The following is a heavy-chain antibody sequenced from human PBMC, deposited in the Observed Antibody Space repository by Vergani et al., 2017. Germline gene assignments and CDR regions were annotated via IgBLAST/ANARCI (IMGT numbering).Heavy chain of an antibody. CDR2: INPSGGST. J-gene: IGHJ4*02. V-gene: IGHV1-46*01. Sequence: QVQLVQSGAEVKKPGASVKVSCKASGYTFTSYYMHWVRQAPGQGLEWMGIINPSGGSTSYAQKFQGRVTMTRDTSTSTVYMELSSLRSEDTAVYYCARDLHGYVWGSYRSDYYVDYWGQGALVAVSS. CDR3: ARDLHGYVWGSYRSDYYVDY. CDR1: GYTFTSYY. D-gene: IGHD3-16*02.